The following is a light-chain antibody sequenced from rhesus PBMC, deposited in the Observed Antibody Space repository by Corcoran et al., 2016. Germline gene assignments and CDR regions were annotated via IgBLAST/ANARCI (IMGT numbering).Light chain of an antibody. CDR2: AAS. CDR1: QGISSW. J-gene: IGKJ1*01. V-gene: IGKV1-33*02. Sequence: DIQMTQSPSSLSASVGDRVTITCQASQGISSWLAWYQQKPGKAPKLLIKAASSLQRGVPSRFIGRGSGTDFTLTISSLQPEDFATYYCQQHNSYPLTFGQGAKVEIK. CDR3: QQHNSYPLT.